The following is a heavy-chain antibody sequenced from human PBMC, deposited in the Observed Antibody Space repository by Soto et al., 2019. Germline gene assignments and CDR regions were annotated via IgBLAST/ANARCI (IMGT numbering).Heavy chain of an antibody. CDR2: IYYSGST. CDR1: GGSISSYY. V-gene: IGHV4-59*01. J-gene: IGHJ4*02. D-gene: IGHD6-13*01. Sequence: PEETLSLTCTVSGGSISSYYWSWIRQPPGKGLEWIGYIYYSGSTNYNPSLKSRVTISVDTSKNQFSLKLSSVTAADTAVYYCARSSGYSSSRFDYWGQGTLVTVSS. CDR3: ARSSGYSSSRFDY.